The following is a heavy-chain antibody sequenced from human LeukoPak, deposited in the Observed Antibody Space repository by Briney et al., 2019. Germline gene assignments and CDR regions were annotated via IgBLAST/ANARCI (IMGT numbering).Heavy chain of an antibody. CDR3: AKDDAAAGSDY. J-gene: IGHJ4*02. V-gene: IGHV3-23*01. Sequence: GGSLRLSCAASGFAFSSYTMNWVRQAPGKGLEWVSAISGSGGSTYYADSVKGRFTISRDNSKNTLYLQMNSLRAEDTAVYYCAKDDAAAGSDYWGQGTLVTVSS. D-gene: IGHD6-13*01. CDR1: GFAFSSYT. CDR2: ISGSGGST.